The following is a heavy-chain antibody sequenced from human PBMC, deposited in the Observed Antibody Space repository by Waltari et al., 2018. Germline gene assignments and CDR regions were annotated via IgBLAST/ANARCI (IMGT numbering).Heavy chain of an antibody. Sequence: QVQLQQWGAGLLKPSATLSLTCAVYGGSFSGYSWSWIRQPPDKGLEWIGEINHSGSTNYNPSLKSRITILVDTSNNQFSLKLTSVTAADTAVYYCAIAYSSGWYGVWGQGTLVTVSS. CDR3: AIAYSSGWYGV. CDR2: INHSGST. D-gene: IGHD6-19*01. CDR1: GGSFSGYS. J-gene: IGHJ4*02. V-gene: IGHV4-34*02.